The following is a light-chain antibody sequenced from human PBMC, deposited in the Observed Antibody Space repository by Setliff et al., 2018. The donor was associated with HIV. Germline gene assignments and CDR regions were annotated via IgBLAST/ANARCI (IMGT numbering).Light chain of an antibody. CDR1: SNDVGRYDL. CDR2: EVS. V-gene: IGLV2-14*02. J-gene: IGLJ1*01. CDR3: SSYTNSIPYV. Sequence: QSALTQPASVSGSPGQSITISCTGTSNDVGRYDLVSWYQQHPGKAPKLMIYEVSNRPSGVSNRFSGSKSGNTASLTISGLQAEDEADYYCSSYTNSIPYVFGTGTKV.